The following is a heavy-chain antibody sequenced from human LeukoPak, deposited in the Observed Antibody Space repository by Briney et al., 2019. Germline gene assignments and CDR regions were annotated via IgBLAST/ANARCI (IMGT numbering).Heavy chain of an antibody. Sequence: GGSLRLSCAASGFTFSSYEMNWVRQAPGKGLEWVSYISSSGSTIYYADSVKGRFTISRDNAKNSLYLQMNSLKNEDTAVYYCVTEVSGSFPTWGQGTLVTVSS. CDR1: GFTFSSYE. D-gene: IGHD1-26*01. V-gene: IGHV3-48*03. J-gene: IGHJ4*02. CDR3: VTEVSGSFPT. CDR2: ISSSGSTI.